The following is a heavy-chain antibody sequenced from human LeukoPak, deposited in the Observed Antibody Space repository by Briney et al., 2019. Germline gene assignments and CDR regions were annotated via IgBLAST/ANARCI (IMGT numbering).Heavy chain of an antibody. D-gene: IGHD1-26*01. CDR3: AREYSGTNYDFDS. Sequence: PSETLSLTCTVSGGSFSPYYWSWIRQSPGKGLEWIAYIHYSGRTNYNPSLKSRVTISVDMSKKQFSLNLSSVTAADTAVYYCAREYSGTNYDFDSWGQGTLVTVSS. CDR1: GGSFSPYY. J-gene: IGHJ4*02. CDR2: IHYSGRT. V-gene: IGHV4-59*12.